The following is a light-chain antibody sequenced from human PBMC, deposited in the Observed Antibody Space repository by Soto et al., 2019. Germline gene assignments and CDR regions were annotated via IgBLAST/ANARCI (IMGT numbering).Light chain of an antibody. CDR3: HQRYNSPHT. CDR2: EAS. V-gene: IGKV3-11*01. Sequence: EIVLTQSPATLSVSPGERATLSCRASHSVDIYLGWYQEKPCRPPSLLISEASKRATGIPARFSGSGSGTDFTLTISSLEPEDVAVYFCHQRYNSPHTFGQGTKLEI. J-gene: IGKJ2*01. CDR1: HSVDIY.